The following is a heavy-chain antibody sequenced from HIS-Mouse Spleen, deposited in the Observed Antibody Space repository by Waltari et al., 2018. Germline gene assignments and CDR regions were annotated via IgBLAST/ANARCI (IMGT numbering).Heavy chain of an antibody. Sequence: QVQLVESGGGVVQPGRSLRLSCAASGFTFSSYAMHWVRQAPGKGLRCVAVISYDGSNKYYADSVKGRFTISRDNSKNTLYLQMNSLRAEDTAVYYCARSGMVRGVIITSAEYFQHWGQGTLVTVSS. CDR2: ISYDGSNK. D-gene: IGHD3-10*01. J-gene: IGHJ1*01. CDR3: ARSGMVRGVIITSAEYFQH. CDR1: GFTFSSYA. V-gene: IGHV3-30*04.